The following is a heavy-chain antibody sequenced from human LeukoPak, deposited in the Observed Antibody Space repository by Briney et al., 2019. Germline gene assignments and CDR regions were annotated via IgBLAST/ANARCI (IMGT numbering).Heavy chain of an antibody. CDR3: ARARSMGYGSGSYYYYYYYYMDV. D-gene: IGHD3-10*01. J-gene: IGHJ6*03. Sequence: ASVKVSCKASGYTFTSYYMHWVRQAPGQGLEGMGIINHSGGSTSYAQKFQGRVTMTRDTSTSTVYMELSSLRSEDTAVYYCARARSMGYGSGSYYYYYYYYMDVWGKGTTVAISS. CDR2: INHSGGST. V-gene: IGHV1-46*01. CDR1: GYTFTSYY.